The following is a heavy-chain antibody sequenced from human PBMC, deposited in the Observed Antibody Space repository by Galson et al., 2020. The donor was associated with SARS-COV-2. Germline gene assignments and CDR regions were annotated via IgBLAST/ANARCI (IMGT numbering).Heavy chain of an antibody. CDR2: IRFDGSNK. CDR1: GFTFSAYG. V-gene: IGHV3-30*02. CDR3: AKDRSSGWYDPLESAEF. J-gene: IGHJ4*02. Sequence: QLGESLKISCAASGFTFSAYGMHWVRQAPGKGLDWVSFIRFDGSNKYYADSVKGRFTISRDNSKNTLDLQMNSLRAEDTAVYFCAKDRSSGWYDPLESAEFWGQGTLVTVSS. D-gene: IGHD6-19*01.